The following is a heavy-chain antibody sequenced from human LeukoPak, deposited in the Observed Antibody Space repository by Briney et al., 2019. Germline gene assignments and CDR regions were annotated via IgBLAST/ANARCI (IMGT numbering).Heavy chain of an antibody. CDR2: ISAYNGNT. V-gene: IGHV1-18*01. J-gene: IGHJ4*02. D-gene: IGHD6-13*01. Sequence: ASVKVSCKASGYSFTNYVINWVRQAPGQGLEWMGWISAYNGNTDYAQKLQGRVTMTTDTSTSTAYMELRSLRSDDTAVYYCAGPGTSWYTNYYFDYWGQGTLVTVSS. CDR3: AGPGTSWYTNYYFDY. CDR1: GYSFTNYV.